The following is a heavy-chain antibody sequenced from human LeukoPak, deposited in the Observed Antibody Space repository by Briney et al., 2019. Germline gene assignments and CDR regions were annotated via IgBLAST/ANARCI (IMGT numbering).Heavy chain of an antibody. CDR3: AKDWAYGSGSYSGSAPYYYYYMDV. CDR2: IRYDGSNK. V-gene: IGHV3-30*02. D-gene: IGHD3-10*01. Sequence: PGGSLRLSCAASGFTFSSYGMHWVRQAPGKGLEWVAFIRYDGSNKYYADSVKGRFTISRDNSKNTLYLQMNSLRAEDTAVYYCAKDWAYGSGSYSGSAPYYYYYMDVWGKGTTVTISS. J-gene: IGHJ6*03. CDR1: GFTFSSYG.